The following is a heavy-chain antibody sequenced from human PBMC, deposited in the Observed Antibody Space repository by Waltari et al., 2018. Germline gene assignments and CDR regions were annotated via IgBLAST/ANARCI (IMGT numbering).Heavy chain of an antibody. D-gene: IGHD6-13*01. CDR2: IYSGGST. J-gene: IGHJ4*02. CDR1: GFTFSSYE. Sequence: EVQLVESGGGLVQPGGSLRLSCAASGFTFSSYEMNWVRQAPGKGLGWVSVIYSGGSTYYADSVKGRFTISRDNSKNTLYLQMNSLRAEDTAVYYCARISSSWYGIDYWGQGTLVTVSS. V-gene: IGHV3-66*02. CDR3: ARISSSWYGIDY.